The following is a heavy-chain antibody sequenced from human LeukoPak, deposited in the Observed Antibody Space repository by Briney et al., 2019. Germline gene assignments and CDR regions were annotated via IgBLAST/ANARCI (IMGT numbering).Heavy chain of an antibody. CDR1: GFTFSIYW. V-gene: IGHV3-74*01. CDR2: INSDGSST. Sequence: GGSLRLSCAASGFTFSIYWMHWVRHAPGKGLVWVSRINSDGSSTSYADPVKGRFTISRDNAKNTLYLQMNSLRAEDTAVYYCAREYSSWYPFDYWGQGTLVTVSS. CDR3: AREYSSWYPFDY. D-gene: IGHD6-13*01. J-gene: IGHJ4*02.